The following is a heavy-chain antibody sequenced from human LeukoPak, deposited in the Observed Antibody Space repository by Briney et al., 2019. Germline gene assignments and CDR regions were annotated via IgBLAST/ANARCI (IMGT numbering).Heavy chain of an antibody. J-gene: IGHJ2*01. CDR3: VRRQWELQYFDL. V-gene: IGHV4-59*01. CDR1: GGSISSYY. D-gene: IGHD1-26*01. Sequence: SETLSLTCTVSGGSISSYYGSWIRQPPGKGLEWIGYIYYSRTTEYNPSLKSRVTISADTSKNQFSLKLNSVTAADTAVYYCVRRQWELQYFDLWGRGTLVAVSS. CDR2: IYYSRTT.